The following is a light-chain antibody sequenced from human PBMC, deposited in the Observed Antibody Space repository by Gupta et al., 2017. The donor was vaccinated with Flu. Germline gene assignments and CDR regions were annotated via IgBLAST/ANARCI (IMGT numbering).Light chain of an antibody. CDR3: QTYDSSLSGAV. J-gene: IGLJ3*02. CDR2: GNN. Sequence: QSVLTQPPSVSGAPAQSVTISCTGSSFDIGEGYDVHWYQQLPGTAPKLLIHGNNNRPSGVPDRFSGSKSGTSASLAITGLQAEDEGDYYCQTYDSSLSGAVFGGGTKLTVL. CDR1: SFDIGEGYD. V-gene: IGLV1-40*01.